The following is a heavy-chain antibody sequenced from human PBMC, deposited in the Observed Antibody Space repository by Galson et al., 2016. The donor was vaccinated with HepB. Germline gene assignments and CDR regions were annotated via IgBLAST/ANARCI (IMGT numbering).Heavy chain of an antibody. CDR2: IYSGGTT. CDR3: ARGVYGDHGWFDY. Sequence: SLRLSCAASGFTFSGYYMTWIRQAPGKGLEYVSVIYSGGTTYYADSVKGRFTISRDNSKNTLFLQMNTLRAEDTAVYYCARGVYGDHGWFDYWGQGTLVTVSS. V-gene: IGHV3-66*02. D-gene: IGHD4-17*01. J-gene: IGHJ4*02. CDR1: GFTFSGYY.